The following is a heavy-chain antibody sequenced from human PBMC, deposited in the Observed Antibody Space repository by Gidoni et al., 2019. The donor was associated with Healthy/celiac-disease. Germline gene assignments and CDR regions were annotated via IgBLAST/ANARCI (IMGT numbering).Heavy chain of an antibody. CDR1: GGPFSSYA. CDR2: IIPILGIA. D-gene: IGHD5-18*01. Sequence: QVQLVQSGAEVKKPGSSVKVSCKASGGPFSSYAISWVRQAPGQGLEWMGRIIPILGIANYAQKFQGRVTITADKSTSTAYMELSSLRSEDTAVYYCAREDTAMVYYYFDYWGQGTLVTVSS. CDR3: AREDTAMVYYYFDY. V-gene: IGHV1-69*04. J-gene: IGHJ4*02.